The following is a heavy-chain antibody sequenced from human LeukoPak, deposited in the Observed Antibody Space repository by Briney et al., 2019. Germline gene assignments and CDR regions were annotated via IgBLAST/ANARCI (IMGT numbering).Heavy chain of an antibody. CDR1: GYTFTSYG. CDR3: ARQGIAVAGAVSRTIDY. V-gene: IGHV1-18*01. J-gene: IGHJ4*02. D-gene: IGHD6-19*01. CDR2: ISAYNGNT. Sequence: ASVKVSCTASGYTFTSYGISWVRQAPGQGLEWMGWISAYNGNTNYAQKLQGRVTMTTDTSTSTAYMELRSLRSDDTAVYYCARQGIAVAGAVSRTIDYWGQGTLVTVSS.